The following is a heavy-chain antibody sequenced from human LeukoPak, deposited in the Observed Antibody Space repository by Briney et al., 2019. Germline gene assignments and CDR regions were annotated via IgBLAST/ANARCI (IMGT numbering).Heavy chain of an antibody. CDR1: GYTLTELS. Sequence: ASVKVSCKVSGYTLTELSMHWVRQAPGKGLEWMGGVDPEDGETIYAQKFQGRVTMTEDTSTDTAYMELRSLRSEDTAVYYCTTGGSWVVAATNAFDIWGQGTMVTVSS. CDR2: VDPEDGET. CDR3: TTGGSWVVAATNAFDI. D-gene: IGHD2-15*01. J-gene: IGHJ3*02. V-gene: IGHV1-24*01.